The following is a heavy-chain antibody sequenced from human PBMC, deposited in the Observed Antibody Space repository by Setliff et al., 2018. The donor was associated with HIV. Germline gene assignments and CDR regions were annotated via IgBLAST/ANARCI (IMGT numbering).Heavy chain of an antibody. Sequence: LSLTCTVSGGSASSPGYYWGWIRQPPGKGLEWIGSVYNSGITFKNPSLKSRVTISVDRSGNQFSLRLTSVTAADTAVYYCATCRHRPSNWFDPWGQGTVVTVSS. CDR3: ATCRHRPSNWFDP. CDR2: VYNSGIT. CDR1: GGSASSPGYY. J-gene: IGHJ5*02. V-gene: IGHV4-39*07.